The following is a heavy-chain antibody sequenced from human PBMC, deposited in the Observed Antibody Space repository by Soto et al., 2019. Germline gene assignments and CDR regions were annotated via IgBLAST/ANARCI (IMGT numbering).Heavy chain of an antibody. CDR1: GYTFTSYG. CDR2: ISAYNGNT. CDR3: ASPTGDYDSSGLDWYFDL. Sequence: ASVKVSCKASGYTFTSYGISWVRQAPGQGLEWMGWISAYNGNTNYAQKLQGRVTMTTDTSTSTAYMELSSLRSEDTAVYYCASPTGDYDSSGLDWYFDLWGRGTLVTVSS. D-gene: IGHD3-22*01. V-gene: IGHV1-18*01. J-gene: IGHJ2*01.